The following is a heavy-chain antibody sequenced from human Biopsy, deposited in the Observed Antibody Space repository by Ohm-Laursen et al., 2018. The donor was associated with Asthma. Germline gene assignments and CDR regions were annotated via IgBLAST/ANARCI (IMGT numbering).Heavy chain of an antibody. CDR3: VKDTVEDRGGYYIFDV. V-gene: IGHV3-23*01. CDR2: ISPDGRSA. J-gene: IGHJ3*01. Sequence: SLRLSCSATGFTFGGYAMSWARQAPGKGLEWVSTISPDGRSAHGPDSFRGRFTISRDNSRDTLYLQMRSLRADDTAVYYCVKDTVEDRGGYYIFDVWGQGTKVTVSS. CDR1: GFTFGGYA. D-gene: IGHD3-22*01.